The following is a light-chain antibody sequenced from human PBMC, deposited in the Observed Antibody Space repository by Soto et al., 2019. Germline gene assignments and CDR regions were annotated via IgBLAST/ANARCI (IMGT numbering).Light chain of an antibody. CDR2: EDS. CDR1: SSDVGRYNL. V-gene: IGLV2-23*01. CDR3: CSYAGGFYV. J-gene: IGLJ1*01. Sequence: QSVLTQPASVSGSPGQSITISCTGTSSDVGRYNLVSWYQQHPGKAPKVMIYEDSKRPSGVSNRFSGSKSGNAASLTISGLHADDDADYYCCSYAGGFYVFGTGPKLTVL.